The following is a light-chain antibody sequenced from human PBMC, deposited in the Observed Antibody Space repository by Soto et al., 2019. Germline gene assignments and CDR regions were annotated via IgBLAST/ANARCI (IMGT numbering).Light chain of an antibody. V-gene: IGLV2-8*01. CDR3: SSFAGYNNYVV. J-gene: IGLJ2*01. Sequence: QSALTQPPSASGSPGQSVTISCTGTSSDVGGYNFVSWYQQHPGKAPKLMIYEVSKRPSGVPDRFSGSKSGNTASLTVSGLQAEDEADYRCSSFAGYNNYVVFGGGTKVTVL. CDR1: SSDVGGYNF. CDR2: EVS.